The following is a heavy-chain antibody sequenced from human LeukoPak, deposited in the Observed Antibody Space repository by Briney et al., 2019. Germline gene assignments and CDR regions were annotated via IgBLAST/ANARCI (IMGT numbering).Heavy chain of an antibody. V-gene: IGHV3-53*01. CDR1: GFTVSSTY. D-gene: IGHD5-24*01. CDR2: IYSGGST. CDR3: ARGDRRDGYRSDY. J-gene: IGHJ4*02. Sequence: GGSLRLSCAASGFTVSSTYMNWVRQAPGRGLEWVSIIYSGGSTYYAESVRGRFTISRDNSKNTLYLQMNSLRAEDTALYYCARGDRRDGYRSDYWGQGTLVTVSS.